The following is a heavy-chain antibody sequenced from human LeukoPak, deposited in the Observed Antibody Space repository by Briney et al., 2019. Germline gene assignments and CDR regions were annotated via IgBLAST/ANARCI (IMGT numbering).Heavy chain of an antibody. Sequence: PGGSLRLSCAVSGFTFSAYAMSWVRQAPGKGLEWVSTINFSGTGTYYADSVKGRFTISRDNSKNTLYLQMNNLRAGDTGLYYCAKEAIARAGMEHDYWGQGAQVSVSS. V-gene: IGHV3-23*01. CDR1: GFTFSAYA. J-gene: IGHJ4*02. CDR3: AKEAIARAGMEHDY. CDR2: INFSGTGT. D-gene: IGHD6-13*01.